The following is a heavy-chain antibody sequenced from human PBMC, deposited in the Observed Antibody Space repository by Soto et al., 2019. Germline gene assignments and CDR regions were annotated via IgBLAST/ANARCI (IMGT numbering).Heavy chain of an antibody. J-gene: IGHJ4*02. D-gene: IGHD5-18*01. CDR2: IYYSGST. Sequence: SETLSLTCTVSVGSISSYYWSWIRQPPGKGLEWIGYIYYSGSTNYNPSLKSRVTISVDTSKNQFSLKLSSVTAADTAVYYCARGTWDTAMVFSFDYWGQGTLVTVSS. CDR1: VGSISSYY. CDR3: ARGTWDTAMVFSFDY. V-gene: IGHV4-59*01.